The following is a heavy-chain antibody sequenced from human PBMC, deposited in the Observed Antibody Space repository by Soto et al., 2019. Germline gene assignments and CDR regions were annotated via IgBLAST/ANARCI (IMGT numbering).Heavy chain of an antibody. J-gene: IGHJ3*02. Sequence: SRPTLVNPTETLTPACTFSWFSNTTDGGGVGWIRQPPGKAPEWLGIIFWDDDKRYNPSLKTRVTISKDTSKNQVVFIMTNVDPMDAGTYYCVHSAMITTGTGRPFDIWGQGTMVTVSS. V-gene: IGHV2-5*02. CDR3: VHSAMITTGTGRPFDI. CDR2: IFWDDDK. D-gene: IGHD2-8*02. CDR1: WFSNTTDGGG.